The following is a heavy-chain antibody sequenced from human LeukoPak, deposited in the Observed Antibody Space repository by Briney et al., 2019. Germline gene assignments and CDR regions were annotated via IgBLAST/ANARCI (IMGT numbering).Heavy chain of an antibody. Sequence: GGSLRLSCEASGFMFSSYWMTWVRQAPGKGLEWVSSISSSSSYIYYADSVKGRFTISRDNAKNSLYLQMNSLRAEDTAVYYCAKIAAAGMMYVDYWGQGTLVTVSS. J-gene: IGHJ4*02. CDR2: ISSSSSYI. D-gene: IGHD6-13*01. CDR1: GFMFSSYW. V-gene: IGHV3-21*01. CDR3: AKIAAAGMMYVDY.